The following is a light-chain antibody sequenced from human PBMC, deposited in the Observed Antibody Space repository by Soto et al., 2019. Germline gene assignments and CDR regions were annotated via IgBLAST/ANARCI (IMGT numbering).Light chain of an antibody. CDR3: GTWDTSLPACV. V-gene: IGLV1-51*01. Sequence: QSVLTQPPSVSAAPGQRVTISCSGSASNIGNNSVSWYQQLPGAAPKLLIYDDNNRPSGIPDRFSGSKSGTSATLGITGLQTGDEADHYCGTWDTSLPACVFGPGTKVTVL. CDR1: ASNIGNNS. J-gene: IGLJ1*01. CDR2: DDN.